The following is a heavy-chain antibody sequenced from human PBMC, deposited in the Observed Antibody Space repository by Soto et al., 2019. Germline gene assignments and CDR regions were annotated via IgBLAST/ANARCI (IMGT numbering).Heavy chain of an antibody. V-gene: IGHV3-7*01. CDR3: ARAAYYDIPGGSEAFDI. Sequence: EVQLVESGEGLVQPGGSLRLSCAASGFTFSSYWMSWVRQAPGKGLEWVANIKQDGSEKYYVDSVKGRFTISRDNAKNSLYLQMNSLRAEDTAVYYCARAAYYDIPGGSEAFDIWGQGTMVTVSS. CDR1: GFTFSSYW. J-gene: IGHJ3*02. D-gene: IGHD3-9*01. CDR2: IKQDGSEK.